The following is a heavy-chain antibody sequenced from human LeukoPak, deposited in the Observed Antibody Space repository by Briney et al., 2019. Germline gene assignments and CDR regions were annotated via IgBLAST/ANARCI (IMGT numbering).Heavy chain of an antibody. Sequence: PSETLSLTCAVSGYSISSGYYWGWIRQPPGKGLEWIGSIYHSGSTYYNPSLKSRVTISVDTSKNQFSLKLSSVTAADTAVYYCARTRVGATHFDYWGQGTLVTVSS. J-gene: IGHJ4*02. CDR3: ARTRVGATHFDY. CDR2: IYHSGST. CDR1: GYSISSGYY. V-gene: IGHV4-38-2*01. D-gene: IGHD1-26*01.